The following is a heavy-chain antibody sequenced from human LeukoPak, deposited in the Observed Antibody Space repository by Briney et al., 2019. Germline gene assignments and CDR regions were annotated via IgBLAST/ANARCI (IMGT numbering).Heavy chain of an antibody. CDR3: ARDRASGMDF. CDR1: GGSVNIGAYY. CDR2: IFFTGRT. D-gene: IGHD3-10*01. V-gene: IGHV4-31*03. J-gene: IGHJ4*02. Sequence: PSETLSLTCTVSGGSVNIGAYYWSWIRQCPGEGLEWIGQIFFTGRTDYNPSLKSRLSISIDTSKNQFSMELSSVTVADTATYYCARDRASGMDFWGQGTLVTVSS.